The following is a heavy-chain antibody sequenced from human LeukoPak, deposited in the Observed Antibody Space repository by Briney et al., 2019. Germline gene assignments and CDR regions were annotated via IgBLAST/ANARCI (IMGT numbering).Heavy chain of an antibody. D-gene: IGHD1-14*01. CDR2: IYYSGST. V-gene: IGHV4-59*01. CDR3: ARGGPLPRTFDY. Sequence: PSETLSLTCTVSSGSISSYYWSWIRQPPGKGLEWIGYIYYSGSTNYNPSLKSRVTISVDTSKNQFSLKLSSVTAADTAVYYCARGGPLPRTFDYWGQGTLVTVSS. J-gene: IGHJ4*02. CDR1: SGSISSYY.